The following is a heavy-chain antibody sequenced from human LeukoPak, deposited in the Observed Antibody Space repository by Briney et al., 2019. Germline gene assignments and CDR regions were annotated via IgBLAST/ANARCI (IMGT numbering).Heavy chain of an antibody. CDR3: ARRSGIAVAGAFDY. D-gene: IGHD6-19*01. CDR2: ISGSGDST. V-gene: IGHV3-23*01. J-gene: IGHJ4*02. CDR1: GFTFSSYG. Sequence: PGRSLRLSCAASGFTFSSYGMSWVRQAPGKGLEWVSAISGSGDSTYYADSVKGRFTISRDNSKNTLYLQMNSLRAEDTAVYYCARRSGIAVAGAFDYWGQGTLVTVSS.